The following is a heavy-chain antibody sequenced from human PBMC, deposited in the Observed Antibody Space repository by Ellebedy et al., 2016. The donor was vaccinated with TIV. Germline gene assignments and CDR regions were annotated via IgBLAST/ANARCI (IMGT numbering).Heavy chain of an antibody. D-gene: IGHD2-8*01. CDR2: ISGSGGST. CDR1: GFTFSSYA. Sequence: GGSLRLSCAASGFTFSSYAMSWVRQAPGKGLEWVSAISGSGGSTYYADSVKGRFTISRDNSKNTLYLQMNSLRAEDTAVYYCAKDANGWLMGGYYYGMDVWGQGTTVTVSS. J-gene: IGHJ6*02. CDR3: AKDANGWLMGGYYYGMDV. V-gene: IGHV3-23*01.